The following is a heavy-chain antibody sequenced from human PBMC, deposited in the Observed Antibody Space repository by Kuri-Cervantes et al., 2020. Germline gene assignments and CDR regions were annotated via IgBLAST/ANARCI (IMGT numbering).Heavy chain of an antibody. D-gene: IGHD6-19*01. CDR1: GGSISSGGYY. V-gene: IGHV4-31*01. Sequence: SETLSLTCTVSGGSISSGGYYWSWIRQHPGKGLEWIGYIYYSGSTYYNPSLKSLVTISVDTSKNQFSLKLSSVAAADTAVYYCARAAGTYAFDIWGQGTMVTVSS. J-gene: IGHJ3*02. CDR2: IYYSGST. CDR3: ARAAGTYAFDI.